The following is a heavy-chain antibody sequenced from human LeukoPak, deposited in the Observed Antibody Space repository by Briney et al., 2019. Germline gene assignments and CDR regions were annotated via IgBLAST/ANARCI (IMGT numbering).Heavy chain of an antibody. CDR3: ARVSSTTRRHDAFDI. CDR2: INPNSGGT. V-gene: IGHV1-2*02. D-gene: IGHD1-1*01. J-gene: IGHJ3*02. Sequence: ASVKVSCKASGYTFTGYYMHWVRQAPGQGLEWMGWINPNSGGTNYAQKFQGRVTMARDTSISTAYMELSRLRSDDTAVYYCARVSSTTRRHDAFDIWGQGTIVTVSS. CDR1: GYTFTGYY.